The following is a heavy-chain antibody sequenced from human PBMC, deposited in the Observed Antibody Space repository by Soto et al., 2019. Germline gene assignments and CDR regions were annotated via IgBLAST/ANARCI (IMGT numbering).Heavy chain of an antibody. Sequence: SETLSLTCAVYGGSFSGYYWSWIRQPPGKGLEWIGEINHSGSTNYNPSLKSRVTIPVDTSKNQFSLKLSSVTAADTAVYYCARVLVGCGGDYSCRDAFDIWGQGTMVTVSS. D-gene: IGHD2-21*02. CDR1: GGSFSGYY. V-gene: IGHV4-34*01. CDR2: INHSGST. CDR3: ARVLVGCGGDYSCRDAFDI. J-gene: IGHJ3*02.